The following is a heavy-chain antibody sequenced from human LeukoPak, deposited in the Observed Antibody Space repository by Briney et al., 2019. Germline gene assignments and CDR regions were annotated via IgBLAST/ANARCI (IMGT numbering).Heavy chain of an antibody. D-gene: IGHD3-9*01. V-gene: IGHV4-31*01. CDR2: IYYSGST. Sequence: PSETLSLTCTVSGGSISSGGYYWSWIRQHPGKGLEWIGYIYYSGSTYYIPSLESPVTISVDTSKNQFSLKLSSVTAADTAVYYCARGNDYDILAGYPGTQFDYWGQGTLVTVSS. J-gene: IGHJ4*02. CDR3: ARGNDYDILAGYPGTQFDY. CDR1: GGSISSGGYY.